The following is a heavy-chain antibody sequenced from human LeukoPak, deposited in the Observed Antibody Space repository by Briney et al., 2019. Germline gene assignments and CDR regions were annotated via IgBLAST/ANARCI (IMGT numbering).Heavy chain of an antibody. CDR1: GYTFTSYG. Sequence: ASVKVSCKASGYTFTSYGISWVRQAPGQGLEWMGWISAYNGNTNYAQKLQGRVTITRDTSASTAYMELSSLRSEDTAVYYCARDYGDETYYFDYWGQGTLVTVSS. CDR3: ARDYGDETYYFDY. J-gene: IGHJ4*02. CDR2: ISAYNGNT. V-gene: IGHV1-18*01. D-gene: IGHD4-17*01.